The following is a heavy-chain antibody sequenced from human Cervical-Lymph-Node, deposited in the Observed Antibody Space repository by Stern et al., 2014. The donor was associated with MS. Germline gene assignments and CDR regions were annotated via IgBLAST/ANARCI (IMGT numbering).Heavy chain of an antibody. CDR3: ATAAGDV. CDR2: IKSSAGNT. Sequence: QMQLVQSGAEVKKPGASVKLSCKTSGSPFIHDYIHWMRQAPGQGLEWMGIIKSSAGNTSYALRFQGRLTMTRDTSTRTFYMELSSLNSDDTAVYYCATAAGDVWGHGTTVSVSS. D-gene: IGHD6-13*01. V-gene: IGHV1-46*01. J-gene: IGHJ6*02. CDR1: GSPFIHDY.